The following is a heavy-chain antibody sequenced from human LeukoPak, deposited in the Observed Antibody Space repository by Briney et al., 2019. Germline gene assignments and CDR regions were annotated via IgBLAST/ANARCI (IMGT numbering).Heavy chain of an antibody. Sequence: GGSLRLSCAASGFTFSSYGTHWVRQAPGKGLEWVAVIWYDGSNKYYADSVKGRFTISRDNSKNTLYLQMNSLRAEDTAVYYCARGQAYYDRSQGLDYWGQGTLVTVSS. V-gene: IGHV3-33*01. CDR1: GFTFSSYG. J-gene: IGHJ4*02. D-gene: IGHD3-22*01. CDR2: IWYDGSNK. CDR3: ARGQAYYDRSQGLDY.